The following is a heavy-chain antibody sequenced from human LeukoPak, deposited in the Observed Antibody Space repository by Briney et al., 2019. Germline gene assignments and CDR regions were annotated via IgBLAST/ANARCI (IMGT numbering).Heavy chain of an antibody. CDR1: GGSISSGDYY. CDR2: IYYRGST. D-gene: IGHD3-22*01. V-gene: IGHV4-30-4*01. J-gene: IGHJ3*02. Sequence: PSETLSLTCTVSGGSISSGDYYWSWIRQPPGKGLEWIGYIYYRGSTYYNPSLKSRVTISVDTSKNQFSLKLSSVTAADTAVYYCARDAKDYYDSSGLDAFDIWGQGTMVTVSS. CDR3: ARDAKDYYDSSGLDAFDI.